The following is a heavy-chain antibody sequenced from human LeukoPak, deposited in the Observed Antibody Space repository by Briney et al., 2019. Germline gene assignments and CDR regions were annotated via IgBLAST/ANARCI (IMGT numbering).Heavy chain of an antibody. CDR1: GFTFSSYW. D-gene: IGHD6-13*01. CDR3: VRDNPRQQGFAY. V-gene: IGHV3-74*01. CDR2: INSDGSST. Sequence: GGSLRLSCAASGFTFSSYWMQWVRQVPGKGLLWVSRINSDGSSTSYADSVKGRFTISRDNAKNSLYLQMNSLRAEDTAVYYCVRDNPRQQGFAYWGQGTLVTVSS. J-gene: IGHJ4*02.